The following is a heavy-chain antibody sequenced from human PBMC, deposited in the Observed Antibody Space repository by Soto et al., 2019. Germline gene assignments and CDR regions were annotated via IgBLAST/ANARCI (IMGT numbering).Heavy chain of an antibody. CDR1: GGSISSGGYS. Sequence: QLQLQESGSGLVKPSQTLSLTCAVSGGSISSGGYSWSWIRQPPGKGLEWIGYNYHSGSTYYNPCLKSRAHXPXVXXMTQFPGQLSSVTAADTAVYYWARAGGLGAVAVDSWGQGTLVTVSS. D-gene: IGHD6-19*01. CDR2: NYHSGST. J-gene: IGHJ4*02. V-gene: IGHV4-30-2*01. CDR3: ARAGGLGAVAVDS.